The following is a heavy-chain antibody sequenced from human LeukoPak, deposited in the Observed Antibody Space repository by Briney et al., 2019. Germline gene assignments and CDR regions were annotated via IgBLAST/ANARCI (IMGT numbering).Heavy chain of an antibody. Sequence: SSETLSLTCTVSGGSISSGDYYWSWIRQPPGKGLEWIGYIYYSGSTYYNPSLKSRVTISVDTSKNQFSLKLSSVTAADTAVYYCARYCSGGSCFGVAFDIWGQGTMVTVSS. CDR1: GGSISSGDYY. CDR3: ARYCSGGSCFGVAFDI. J-gene: IGHJ3*02. V-gene: IGHV4-30-4*01. CDR2: IYYSGST. D-gene: IGHD2-15*01.